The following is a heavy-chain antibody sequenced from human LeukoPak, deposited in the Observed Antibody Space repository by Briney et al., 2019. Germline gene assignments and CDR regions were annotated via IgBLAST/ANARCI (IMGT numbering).Heavy chain of an antibody. J-gene: IGHJ4*02. CDR1: GGSISSYY. V-gene: IGHV4-59*01. D-gene: IGHD6-19*01. Sequence: SETLSLTCTVSGGSISSYYWSWIRQPPGKELEWIGYIYYSGSTNYNPSLKSRVTISLDMSKNQFSLKLSSVNAADTAVYYCAKVASSGWYLDNWGPGTLVTVSS. CDR3: AKVASSGWYLDN. CDR2: IYYSGST.